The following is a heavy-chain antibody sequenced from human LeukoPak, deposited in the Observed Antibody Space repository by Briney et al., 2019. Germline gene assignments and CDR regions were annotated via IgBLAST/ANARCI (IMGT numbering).Heavy chain of an antibody. CDR2: ISKSSSYI. Sequence: GGSLRLSCAASGFTFSSYSMNWVRQAPGKGLEWVSSISKSSSYIYYADSVKGRFTISRDNAKNSLYLQMNSLRAEDTAVYSCARLLGMIMFGEADAFEIWGQGTRVAVSS. CDR1: GFTFSSYS. J-gene: IGHJ3*02. D-gene: IGHD3-16*01. V-gene: IGHV3-21*01. CDR3: ARLLGMIMFGEADAFEI.